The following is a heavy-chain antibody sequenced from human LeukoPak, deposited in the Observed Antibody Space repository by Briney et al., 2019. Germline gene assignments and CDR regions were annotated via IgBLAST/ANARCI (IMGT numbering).Heavy chain of an antibody. CDR2: ISGSGGST. V-gene: IGHV3-23*01. CDR1: GFTFSSYA. CDR3: ARVEADDDYYYYYYLDV. Sequence: GGSLRLSCAASGFTFSSYAMSWVRQAPGKGLEWVSAISGSGGSTYYADSVKGRFTISRDNSKNTLYLQMNSLRAEDTAVYYCARVEADDDYYYYYYLDVWGRGTTVTVSS. J-gene: IGHJ6*03.